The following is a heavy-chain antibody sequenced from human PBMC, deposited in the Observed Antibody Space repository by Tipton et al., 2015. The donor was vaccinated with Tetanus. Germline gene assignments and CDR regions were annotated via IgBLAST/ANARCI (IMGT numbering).Heavy chain of an antibody. CDR2: IHHSVST. CDR3: ARGGSYSYGPRGFDL. D-gene: IGHD5-18*01. Sequence: TLSLTCAVYGGSFSAYYWSWIRQSPGKGLEWIGEIHHSVSTTYSPSFKSRVTISVDPPKNQFSLKLTSLTVADTAVYYCARGGSYSYGPRGFDLWGRGTLVTVSS. CDR1: GGSFSAYY. V-gene: IGHV4-34*01. J-gene: IGHJ2*01.